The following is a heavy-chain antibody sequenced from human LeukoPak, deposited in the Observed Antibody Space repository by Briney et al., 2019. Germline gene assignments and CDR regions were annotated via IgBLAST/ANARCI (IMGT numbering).Heavy chain of an antibody. V-gene: IGHV3-74*01. CDR1: GFTFSHYW. CDR2: IESDGGRT. Sequence: PGGSLRLSCVASGFTFSHYWMHWVRQAPGKGLVWVSRIESDGGRTDYADSLKGRFTISRDNSKNTLYLQMNSLRAEDTAVYYCAKARYSGYAFDAFDMWGQGTMVSVSS. CDR3: AKARYSGYAFDAFDM. D-gene: IGHD5-12*01. J-gene: IGHJ3*02.